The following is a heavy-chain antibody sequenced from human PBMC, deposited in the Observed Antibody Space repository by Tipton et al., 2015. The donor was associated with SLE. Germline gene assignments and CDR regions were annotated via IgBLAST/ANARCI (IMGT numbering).Heavy chain of an antibody. V-gene: IGHV3-23*01. CDR1: EFTFSSYA. D-gene: IGHD3-22*01. CDR2: ISNSGSSI. CDR3: ARDDEGYDGTLGAFDI. J-gene: IGHJ3*02. Sequence: SLRLSCADSEFTFSSYAMSWVRQAPGKGLEWVSVISNSGSSIYYADSVKGRFTISRDNSKNTMYLQMNNLRAEDTAVYYCARDDEGYDGTLGAFDIWGQGTMVTVSS.